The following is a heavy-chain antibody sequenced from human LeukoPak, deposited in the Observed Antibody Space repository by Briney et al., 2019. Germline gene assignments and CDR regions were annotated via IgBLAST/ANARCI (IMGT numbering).Heavy chain of an antibody. Sequence: GGSLRLSCAASGFTFSSYAMHWVRQAPGKGLEWVAVISYDGSNKYYADSVKGRFTISRDNSKNTLYLQMNSLRAEDTAVYYCARDPFKYYDSSGYYYWVYWGQGTLVTVSS. CDR2: ISYDGSNK. J-gene: IGHJ4*02. V-gene: IGHV3-30*04. CDR3: ARDPFKYYDSSGYYYWVY. D-gene: IGHD3-22*01. CDR1: GFTFSSYA.